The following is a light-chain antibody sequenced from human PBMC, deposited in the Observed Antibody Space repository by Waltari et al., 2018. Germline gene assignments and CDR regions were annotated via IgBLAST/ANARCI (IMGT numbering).Light chain of an antibody. V-gene: IGLV2-14*03. CDR1: SSDIGRYHF. CDR2: DVF. CDR3: SSHTTSNTLI. Sequence: QSALTQPASVSGSPGQSITISCTGSSSDIGRYHFVSWYQQHPGKAPKLILYDVFNRPSGVSNRFSGSKSGNTASLTISGLQPEDETDYYCSSHTTSNTLIFGGGTRVTVL. J-gene: IGLJ2*01.